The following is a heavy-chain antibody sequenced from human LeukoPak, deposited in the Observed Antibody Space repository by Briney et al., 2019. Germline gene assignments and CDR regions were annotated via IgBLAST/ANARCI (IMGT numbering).Heavy chain of an antibody. D-gene: IGHD3-22*01. CDR2: IYHSGRT. V-gene: IGHV4-38-2*02. J-gene: IGHJ4*02. CDR1: GYSISSGYY. Sequence: SETLSLTCTLSGYSISSGYYWGWIRQPPGKGLEWIGTIYHSGRTYYNPSLKSRVTISVDTSKNQFSLKLISVTAADTAVYYCAREGDYYDRSGFRRRDLDYWGQGTLVTVSS. CDR3: AREGDYYDRSGFRRRDLDY.